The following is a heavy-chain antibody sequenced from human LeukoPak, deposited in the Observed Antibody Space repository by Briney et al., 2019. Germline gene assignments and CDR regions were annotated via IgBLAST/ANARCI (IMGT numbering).Heavy chain of an antibody. CDR1: GFTFSKYW. D-gene: IGHD6-19*01. J-gene: IGHJ4*02. Sequence: GGSLRLSCAASGFTFSKYWMLWVRQAPGKGLESVSRINTDGTVTTYADSVKGRFTVSRDNADNTMFLQMNSVRVEDTAVYYCATKQWLAPPPDSWGEGTPVTVS. CDR2: INTDGTVT. CDR3: ATKQWLAPPPDS. V-gene: IGHV3-74*01.